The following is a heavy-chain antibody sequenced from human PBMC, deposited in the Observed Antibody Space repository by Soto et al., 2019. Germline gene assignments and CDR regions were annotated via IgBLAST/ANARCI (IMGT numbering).Heavy chain of an antibody. J-gene: IGHJ6*02. CDR3: ARDGGLLTRYYYSYKGMDV. Sequence: ASVKVSCKASGYTFTAYYMYWVRQAPGQGLEWMGWINPNSGGTNYAQKFQGRVTMTRDTSITTAYMELRSLTSDDTAMYYCARDGGLLTRYYYSYKGMDVWGQGTTVTVSS. D-gene: IGHD2-21*01. CDR2: INPNSGGT. V-gene: IGHV1-2*02. CDR1: GYTFTAYY.